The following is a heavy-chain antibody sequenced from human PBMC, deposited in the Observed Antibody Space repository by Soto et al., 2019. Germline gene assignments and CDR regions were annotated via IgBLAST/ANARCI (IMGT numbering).Heavy chain of an antibody. CDR2: IDPSDSYT. D-gene: IGHD6-6*01. Sequence: EVQLVQSGAEVKKPGESLRISCKGSGYRFPSYWISWVRQMPGKGLEWMGRIDPSDSYTNYSPSFQGHVTISADKSIRTAYLQWSSLKASDTAIYYCARRECSSRGRVAFDIWGPVTMGTVSS. CDR3: ARRECSSRGRVAFDI. V-gene: IGHV5-10-1*01. J-gene: IGHJ3*02. CDR1: GYRFPSYW.